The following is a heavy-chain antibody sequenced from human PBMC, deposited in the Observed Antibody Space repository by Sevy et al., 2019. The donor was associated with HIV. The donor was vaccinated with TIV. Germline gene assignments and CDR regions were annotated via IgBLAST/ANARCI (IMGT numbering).Heavy chain of an antibody. J-gene: IGHJ6*02. D-gene: IGHD4-4*01. CDR2: INSDSGVT. V-gene: IGHV1-2*02. CDR3: ARLTTQPTSDLYGMDV. Sequence: ASVKVSCKASGYIFTDYYIHWVRQAPGQGLEWMAWINSDSGVTNYAQRFQGEVTVTRDKSLSTAYLELSRLKPNDTAIYYCARLTTQPTSDLYGMDVWGQGTRVTVSS. CDR1: GYIFTDYY.